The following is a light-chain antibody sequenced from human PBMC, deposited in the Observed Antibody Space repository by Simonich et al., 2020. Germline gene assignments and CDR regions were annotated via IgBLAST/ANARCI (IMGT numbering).Light chain of an antibody. J-gene: IGLJ3*02. CDR1: SSDVGGYNY. CDR3: SSYTSSSTWV. V-gene: IGLV2-14*01. CDR2: DVS. Sequence: QSALTQPAPVSGSPGQSITISCTGTSSDVGGYNYFSWVQQHPGKAPKLMIYDVSQRPSGVSNRFSGSKSGNTASLTISGLQAEDEADYYCSSYTSSSTWVFGGGTKLTVL.